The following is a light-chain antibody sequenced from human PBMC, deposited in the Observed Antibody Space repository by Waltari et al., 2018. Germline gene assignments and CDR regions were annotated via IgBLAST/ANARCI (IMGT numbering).Light chain of an antibody. CDR3: QEYDSLPIT. Sequence: TRPASQSVKKNLAWYQQKPGKAPKVLIHKASRLESGAPSRFSGSGYGTEFTLTISSLHPDDFATYYCQEYDSLPITVGGGTKVEI. V-gene: IGKV1-5*03. CDR2: KAS. J-gene: IGKJ4*01. CDR1: QSVKKN.